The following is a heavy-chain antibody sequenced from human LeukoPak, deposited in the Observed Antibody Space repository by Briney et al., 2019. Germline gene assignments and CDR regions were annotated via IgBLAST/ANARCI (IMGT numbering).Heavy chain of an antibody. D-gene: IGHD2-2*02. J-gene: IGHJ3*02. CDR3: ARRDCSSTSCYRRRKAFDI. V-gene: IGHV4-34*01. CDR1: GGSFSGYY. CDR2: INHSGST. Sequence: PSETLSLTCAVYGGSFSGYYWSWIRQPPGKGLEWIGEINHSGSTNYNPSLKSRVTISVDTSKNQFSLKLSSVTAADTAVYYCARRDCSSTSCYRRRKAFDISGQGTMVTVSS.